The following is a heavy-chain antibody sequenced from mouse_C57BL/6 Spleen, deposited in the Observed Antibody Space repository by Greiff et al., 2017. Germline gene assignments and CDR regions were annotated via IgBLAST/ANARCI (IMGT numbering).Heavy chain of an antibody. J-gene: IGHJ3*01. CDR3: ADSEVAY. D-gene: IGHD3-1*01. CDR2: IDPSDSYT. Sequence: VQLQQPGAELVRPGTSVKLSCKASGYTFTSYWMHWVKQRPGQGLEWIGVIDPSDSYTNYNQKFKGKATLTVDTSSSTAYMQLSSLTSEDSAVYYCADSEVAYWGQGTLVTVSA. CDR1: GYTFTSYW. V-gene: IGHV1-59*01.